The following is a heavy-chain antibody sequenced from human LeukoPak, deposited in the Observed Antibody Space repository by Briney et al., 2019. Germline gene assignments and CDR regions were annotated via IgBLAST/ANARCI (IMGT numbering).Heavy chain of an antibody. J-gene: IGHJ4*02. V-gene: IGHV1-69*05. CDR1: GGTFSSYA. D-gene: IGHD6-19*01. Sequence: SVKVSCKASGGTFSSYAISWVRQAPGQGLEWMGRIIPIFGTANYAQKFQGRVTITTDASTSTAYMELSSLRSEDTAVYYCAGDRGVSGWRHRGFDYWGQGTLVTVSS. CDR2: IIPIFGTA. CDR3: AGDRGVSGWRHRGFDY.